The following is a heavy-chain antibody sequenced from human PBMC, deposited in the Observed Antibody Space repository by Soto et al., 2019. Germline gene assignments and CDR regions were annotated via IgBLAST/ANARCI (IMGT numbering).Heavy chain of an antibody. CDR2: ISYDGSNK. Sequence: QVQLVESGGGVVQPGRSLRLSCAASGFTFSSYGMHWVRQAPGKGLEWVAVISYDGSNKYYADSVKGRFTISRDNSKNTLYLQMNSLRAEDTAVYYCAKAIRPYSSGWFQHGMDVWGQGTTVTVSS. CDR3: AKAIRPYSSGWFQHGMDV. V-gene: IGHV3-30*18. CDR1: GFTFSSYG. J-gene: IGHJ6*02. D-gene: IGHD6-19*01.